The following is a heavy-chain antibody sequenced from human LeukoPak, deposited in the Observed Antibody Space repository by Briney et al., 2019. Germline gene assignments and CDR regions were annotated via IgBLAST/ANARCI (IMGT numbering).Heavy chain of an antibody. V-gene: IGHV1-18*01. CDR1: GYTFTSYG. J-gene: IGHJ6*02. Sequence: GASVKVSCKASGYTFTSYGISWVRQAPGQGLEWMGWISAYNGNTNYAQKLQGRVTMTTDTSTSTAYVELRSLRSDDTAVYYCARVPSLDGGNSPYYYYGMDVWGQGTTVTVSS. CDR3: ARVPSLDGGNSPYYYYGMDV. D-gene: IGHD4-23*01. CDR2: ISAYNGNT.